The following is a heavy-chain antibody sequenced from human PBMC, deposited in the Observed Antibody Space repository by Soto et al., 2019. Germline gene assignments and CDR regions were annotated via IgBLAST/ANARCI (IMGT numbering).Heavy chain of an antibody. Sequence: GVSVKVSCKASGYTFTSYGICWVRQAPGQGLEWMGWISAYNGNTNYAQKLQGRVTMTTDTSTSTAYMELRSLRSDDTAVYYCARWSGGEWLADAFDIWGQGTMVTVSS. V-gene: IGHV1-18*01. CDR3: ARWSGGEWLADAFDI. CDR2: ISAYNGNT. D-gene: IGHD2-8*02. CDR1: GYTFTSYG. J-gene: IGHJ3*02.